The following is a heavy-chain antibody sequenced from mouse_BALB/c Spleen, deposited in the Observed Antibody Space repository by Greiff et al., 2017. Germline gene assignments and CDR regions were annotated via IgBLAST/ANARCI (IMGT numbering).Heavy chain of an antibody. CDR2: INPGSGGT. J-gene: IGHJ3*01. CDR1: GYAFTNYL. Sequence: QVQLKQSGAELVRPGTSVKVSCKASGYAFTNYLIEWVKQRPGQGLEWIGVINPGSGGTNYNEKFKGKATLTADKSSSTAYMQLSSLTSDDSAVYFCARSEYYGSSYTFAYWGQGTLVTVSA. CDR3: ARSEYYGSSYTFAY. V-gene: IGHV1-54*01. D-gene: IGHD1-1*01.